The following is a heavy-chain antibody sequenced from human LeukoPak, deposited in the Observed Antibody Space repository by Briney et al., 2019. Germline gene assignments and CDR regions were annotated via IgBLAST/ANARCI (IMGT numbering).Heavy chain of an antibody. J-gene: IGHJ5*02. Sequence: SETLSLTCTVSGGSISSYYWSWIRQPPGKGLEWIGYIYYSGSTNYNPSLKSRVTISVDTSKNQFSLELSSVTAADTAVYYCARSAIRNWFDPWGQGTLVTISS. CDR2: IYYSGST. CDR1: GGSISSYY. CDR3: ARSAIRNWFDP. V-gene: IGHV4-59*01. D-gene: IGHD3-9*01.